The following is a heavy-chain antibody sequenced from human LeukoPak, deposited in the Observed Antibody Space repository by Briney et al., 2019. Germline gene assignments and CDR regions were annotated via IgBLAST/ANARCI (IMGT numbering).Heavy chain of an antibody. J-gene: IGHJ4*02. CDR1: GGSISSGGYY. Sequence: PSETLSLTCTVSGGSISSGGYYWSWIRQPPGKGLEWIGYIYHSGSTYYNPSLKSRVTISVDRSKNQFSLKLSSVTAADTAVYYCSSNYYGSGSYRSWDYWGQGTLVTVSS. V-gene: IGHV4-30-2*01. D-gene: IGHD3-10*01. CDR3: SSNYYGSGSYRSWDY. CDR2: IYHSGST.